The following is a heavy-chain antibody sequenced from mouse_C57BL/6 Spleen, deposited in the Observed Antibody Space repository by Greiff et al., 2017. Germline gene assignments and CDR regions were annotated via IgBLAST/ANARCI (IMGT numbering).Heavy chain of an antibody. CDR2: ISSGGSYT. J-gene: IGHJ4*01. CDR3: AMQGEGYYDVDAMVY. CDR1: GYTFSSYG. Sequence: VQLQQSGGDLVKPGGSLKLSCAASGYTFSSYGMSWVRQTPDKRLEWVATISSGGSYTYYPDSVKGRFTISRDKDKNTLYLQMSRLKSDDTARYFCAMQGEGYYDVDAMVYGGQGTSVTVSS. D-gene: IGHD2-4*01. V-gene: IGHV5-6*01.